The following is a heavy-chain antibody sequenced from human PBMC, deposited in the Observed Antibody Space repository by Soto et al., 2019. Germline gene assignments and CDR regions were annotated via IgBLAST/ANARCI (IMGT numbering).Heavy chain of an antibody. V-gene: IGHV3-23*01. CDR2: ISAGGDTK. CDR1: GFTFRSSD. D-gene: IGHD1-26*01. CDR3: ASRSARSGSLKLPYWFDP. Sequence: EVQVLESGGGLVQPGGSLRLSCVASGFTFRSSDMSWVRQAPGKGLEWVASISAGGDTKYNAASVKGRFTISRDNSKNTVDLQMNTLRVEDTAIYYCASRSARSGSLKLPYWFDPWGQGALVTVSS. J-gene: IGHJ5*02.